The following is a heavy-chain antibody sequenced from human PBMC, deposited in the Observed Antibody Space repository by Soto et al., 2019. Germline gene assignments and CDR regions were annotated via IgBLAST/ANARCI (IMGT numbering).Heavy chain of an antibody. D-gene: IGHD3-22*01. CDR3: ATGVNYDSSGWHAFDI. J-gene: IGHJ3*02. Sequence: ASVKVSCKVSGYTLTELSMHWVRQAPGKGLEWMGGFDPEDGETIYAQKFQGRVTMTEDTSTDTAYMELSSLRSEDTAVYYCATGVNYDSSGWHAFDIWGQGTMVTVS. CDR1: GYTLTELS. CDR2: FDPEDGET. V-gene: IGHV1-24*01.